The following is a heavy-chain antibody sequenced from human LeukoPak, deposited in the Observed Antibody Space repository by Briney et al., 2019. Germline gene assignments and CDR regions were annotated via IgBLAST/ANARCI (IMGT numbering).Heavy chain of an antibody. CDR1: GYTFTGQY. D-gene: IGHD3-9*01. V-gene: IGHV1-2*02. J-gene: IGHJ4*02. CDR3: ARDRSELRFFDWFLDF. CDR2: INPNSGGT. Sequence: GASVKVSCKTSGYTFTGQYLHWVRQAPGQGLEWMGWINPNSGGTKSAQKFQGRVTMTRDTSISTAYMELRRLTSDDTAVYHCARDRSELRFFDWFLDFWGQGTLVTVSS.